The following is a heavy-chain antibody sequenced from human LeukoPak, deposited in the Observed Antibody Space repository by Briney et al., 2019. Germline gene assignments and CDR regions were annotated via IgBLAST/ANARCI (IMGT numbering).Heavy chain of an antibody. V-gene: IGHV4-34*01. D-gene: IGHD1-14*01. CDR1: GGSFSGYY. J-gene: IGHJ6*02. Sequence: SETLSLTCGVYGGSFSGYYWSWIRQPPGKGLEWIGEINHSGSTNYNPSLKSRVTISVDTSKNQFSLKLSSVTAADTAVYYCARGLRRWQKTDYGMDVWGQGTTVTVSS. CDR3: ARGLRRWQKTDYGMDV. CDR2: INHSGST.